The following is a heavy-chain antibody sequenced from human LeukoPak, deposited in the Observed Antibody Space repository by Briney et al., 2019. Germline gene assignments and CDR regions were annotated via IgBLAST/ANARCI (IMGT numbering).Heavy chain of an antibody. D-gene: IGHD6-19*01. Sequence: SETLSLTCTVSNGSISSDTYFWSWIRQPAGKGLQWIGRMSSSGRSDYNPSLKSRVTISIDTSKNQFSMKLTSVTVADTAVYYCAKGAGPPWFDPWGQGTLVTVSS. CDR2: MSSSGRS. CDR3: AKGAGPPWFDP. J-gene: IGHJ5*02. CDR1: NGSISSDTYF. V-gene: IGHV4-61*02.